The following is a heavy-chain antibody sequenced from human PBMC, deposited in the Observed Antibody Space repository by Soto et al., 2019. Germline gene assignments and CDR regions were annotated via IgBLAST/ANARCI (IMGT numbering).Heavy chain of an antibody. CDR2: IYYSGST. Sequence: SETLSLTCTVSGGSISSYYWSWIRQPPGKGLEWIGYIYYSGSTNYNPSLKSRVTISVDTSKNQFSLKLSSVTAADTAVYYCASSSTSSNADYYYYYYMDVWGKGTTVTVSS. CDR3: ASSSTSSNADYYYYYYMDV. CDR1: GGSISSYY. J-gene: IGHJ6*03. D-gene: IGHD2-2*01. V-gene: IGHV4-59*01.